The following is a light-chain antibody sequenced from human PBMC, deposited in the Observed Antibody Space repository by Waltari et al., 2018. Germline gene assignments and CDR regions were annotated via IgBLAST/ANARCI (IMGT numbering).Light chain of an antibody. Sequence: DIQVTLSPSSLSAAVGARVSITCRASQSIGNYLNWYQQKPGKAPKLLIYSASSLQSGVPSRFSGSGSGTDFTLTITSLQPEDFAIYYCQETYSSPPSTFGQGTKVESK. CDR3: QETYSSPPST. CDR2: SAS. V-gene: IGKV1-39*01. J-gene: IGKJ1*01. CDR1: QSIGNY.